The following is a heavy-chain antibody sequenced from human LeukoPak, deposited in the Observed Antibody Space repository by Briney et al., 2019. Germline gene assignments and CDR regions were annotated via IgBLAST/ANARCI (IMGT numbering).Heavy chain of an antibody. V-gene: IGHV1-69*04. J-gene: IGHJ4*02. CDR3: AREDYSSSWYRYFDY. Sequence: SVKVSCKASGGTFSSYAISWVRQAPGQGLERMGRIIPILGIANYAQKFQGRVTITADKSTSTAYMELSSLRSEDTAVYYCAREDYSSSWYRYFDYWGQGTLVTVSS. CDR2: IIPILGIA. CDR1: GGTFSSYA. D-gene: IGHD6-13*01.